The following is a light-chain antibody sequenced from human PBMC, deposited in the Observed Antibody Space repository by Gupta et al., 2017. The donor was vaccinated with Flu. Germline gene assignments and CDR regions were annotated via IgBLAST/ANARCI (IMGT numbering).Light chain of an antibody. Sequence: SYGLTQPPSVSVSPGQTARITCSGDALSKQYTYWYQKKPGQAPMLVIYRDNERPSGIPERFSGSSSGTTVTLTISGVQAEDEADYYCQSSDSRGTYRVFGGGTKLTVL. CDR3: QSSDSRGTYRV. V-gene: IGLV3-25*02. CDR1: ALSKQY. CDR2: RDN. J-gene: IGLJ2*01.